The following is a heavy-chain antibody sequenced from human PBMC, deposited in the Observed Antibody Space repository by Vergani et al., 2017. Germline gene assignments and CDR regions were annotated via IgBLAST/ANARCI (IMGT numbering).Heavy chain of an antibody. J-gene: IGHJ5*02. V-gene: IGHV3-23*01. D-gene: IGHD3-10*01. CDR1: GFTFSTSA. CDR2: ISVSGGNA. CDR3: AKKKGGGGNYGWFDP. Sequence: EVQLLESGGGLVQPGGSLRLSCAASGFTFSTSAMNWVRQAPGKGLEWVSSISVSGGNAYYADSVKGRFTISRDNSRDTLYLQMNSLRADDTAINYCAKKKGGGGNYGWFDPWGQGTLVTVSP.